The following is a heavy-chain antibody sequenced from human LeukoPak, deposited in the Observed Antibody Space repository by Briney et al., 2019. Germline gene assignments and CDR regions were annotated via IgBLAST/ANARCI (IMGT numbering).Heavy chain of an antibody. J-gene: IGHJ4*02. V-gene: IGHV3-23*01. CDR3: TKEYDYRGYLGQGRGYFDY. CDR2: IRGTGSST. CDR1: GFTFSSYA. Sequence: GSLRLSCGASGFTFSSYAMAWVRQAPGKGLEWVSAIRGTGSSTYYADSVKGRFTISRDNSKSTLYLQMNSLRAEDTAIYFCTKEYDYRGYLGQGRGYFDYWGQGTLVTVSS. D-gene: IGHD3-22*01.